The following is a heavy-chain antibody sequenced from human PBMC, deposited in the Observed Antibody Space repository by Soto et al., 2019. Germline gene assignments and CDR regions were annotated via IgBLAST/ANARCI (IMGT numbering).Heavy chain of an antibody. CDR1: EFTFSDYY. J-gene: IGHJ6*02. CDR3: ARTHRDPYYYYYGMDV. CDR2: ISSSGSTI. V-gene: IGHV3-11*01. Sequence: QVQLVESGGGLVKPGGSLRLSCAASEFTFSDYYMNWIRQAPGKGLEWVSYISSSGSTIYYADSVKGRFTISRDNAKNSLYLQMNSPRAEDTAVYYCARTHRDPYYYYYGMDVWGQGTTVTVSS.